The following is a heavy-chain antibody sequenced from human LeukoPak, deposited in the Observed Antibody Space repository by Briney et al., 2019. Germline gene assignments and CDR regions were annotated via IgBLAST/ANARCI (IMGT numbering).Heavy chain of an antibody. J-gene: IGHJ6*02. D-gene: IGHD1-26*01. CDR3: AKDRSGTNQYFYDMDV. CDR1: GFTFSAYS. Sequence: QAGGSLRLSCAASGFTFSAYSMNWVRQAPGKGLEWISYISSSGDSIYYADSVKGRFTISRDNAKNSLYLQMNSLRAEDTALYYCAKDRSGTNQYFYDMDVWGQGTTVTVSS. V-gene: IGHV3-48*04. CDR2: ISSSGDSI.